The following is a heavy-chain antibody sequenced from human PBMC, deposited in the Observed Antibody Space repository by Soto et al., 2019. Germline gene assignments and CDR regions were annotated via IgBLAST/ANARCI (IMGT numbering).Heavy chain of an antibody. J-gene: IGHJ4*02. CDR2: IYPGDSDT. D-gene: IGHD2-21*02. Sequence: PGEALKISCKGSGDRFRTYWIGWVRQMPGRGLEWMGIIYPGDSDTRYSPSFQGQVTISADKSINTAYLQWSSLQASDTAIYYCARRRGNSAFSEGFYFDNWGQGTLVTVSS. CDR1: GDRFRTYW. V-gene: IGHV5-51*01. CDR3: ARRRGNSAFSEGFYFDN.